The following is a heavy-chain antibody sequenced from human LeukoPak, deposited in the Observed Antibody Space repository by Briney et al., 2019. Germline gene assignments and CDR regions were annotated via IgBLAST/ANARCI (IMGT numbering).Heavy chain of an antibody. CDR3: GRQEDRIAAASAGY. Sequence: SETLSLTCTVSGGSISSGSYYWSWIRPPAGKGLEWIGRIYNNGSTNYNPSLESRVTMSLDTSKNQLSLKLSSVTAADTAVYYCGRQEDRIAAASAGYWGQGVLVTVSS. V-gene: IGHV4-61*02. CDR2: IYNNGST. CDR1: GGSISSGSYY. J-gene: IGHJ4*02. D-gene: IGHD6-13*01.